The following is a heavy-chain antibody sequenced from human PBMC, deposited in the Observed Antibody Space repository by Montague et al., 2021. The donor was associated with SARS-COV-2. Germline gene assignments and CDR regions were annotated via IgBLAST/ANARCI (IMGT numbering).Heavy chain of an antibody. V-gene: IGHV4-59*13. CDR1: GASISSYS. Sequence: SETLSLTCTVSGASISSYSWSWIRQPPGKGLEWIGYMYNSEKINYNPSLRSRVTISVDTSKGQLSLKLNSVTAADTAVYFCARAIVSGLCSGGSCYKGYYYYMDVWGQGTTVTVSS. CDR2: MYNSEKI. CDR3: ARAIVSGLCSGGSCYKGYYYYMDV. D-gene: IGHD2-15*01. J-gene: IGHJ6*03.